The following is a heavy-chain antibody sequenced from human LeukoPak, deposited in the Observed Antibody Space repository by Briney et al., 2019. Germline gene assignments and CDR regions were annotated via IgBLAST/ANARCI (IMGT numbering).Heavy chain of an antibody. CDR1: GGPITSYY. Sequence: PSETLSLTCTVSGGPITSYYWSWIRQPPGKGLEWIGYAYYTVSTNYNPSLKSRVTISVDTSKKQFSLKLTSVTAADTAVYYCASHKGLVAALGSWGQGTLVTVSS. J-gene: IGHJ1*01. CDR2: AYYTVST. CDR3: ASHKGLVAALGS. V-gene: IGHV4-59*01. D-gene: IGHD2-15*01.